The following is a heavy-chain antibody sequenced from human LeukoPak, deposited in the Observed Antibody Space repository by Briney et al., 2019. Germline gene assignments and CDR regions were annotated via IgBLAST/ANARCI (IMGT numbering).Heavy chain of an antibody. CDR1: GESLNSYY. J-gene: IGHJ4*02. CDR3: ARGAWPSRLAS. D-gene: IGHD5-12*01. V-gene: IGHV4-34*01. Sequence: PSETLSLTCAVYGESLNSYYWSWIRQPPGKGLEWIGEIYESGSTEYNPSLKSRVTISMVPSKQQFSLSLSSVTAADTAVYYCARGAWPSRLASWGLGTPVIVSS. CDR2: IYESGST.